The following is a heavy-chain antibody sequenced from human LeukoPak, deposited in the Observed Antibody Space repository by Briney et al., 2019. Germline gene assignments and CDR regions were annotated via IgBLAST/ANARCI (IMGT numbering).Heavy chain of an antibody. D-gene: IGHD6-6*01. J-gene: IGHJ6*02. CDR3: ARAARGDQEHYYYGMDV. Sequence: SGGSLRLSCAASGFTFSDYYMSWIRQAPGKGLEWVSYISSSGSTIYYADSVKGRFTISRDNAKNSLYLQMNSLRAEDTAMYYCARAARGDQEHYYYGMDVWGQGTTVTVSS. CDR1: GFTFSDYY. V-gene: IGHV3-11*01. CDR2: ISSSGSTI.